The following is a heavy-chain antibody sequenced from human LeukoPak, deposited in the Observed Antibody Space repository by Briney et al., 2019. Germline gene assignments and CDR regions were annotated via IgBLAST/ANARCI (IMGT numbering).Heavy chain of an antibody. CDR3: ARMYYYGSGSHAYWFDP. CDR1: GYTFTSYG. V-gene: IGHV1-18*01. Sequence: ASVKVSCEASGYTFTSYGISWVRQAPGQGLEWMGWISAYNGNTNYAQKLQGRVTMTTDTSTSTAYMELRSLRSDDTAVYYCARMYYYGSGSHAYWFDPWGQGTLVTVSS. CDR2: ISAYNGNT. J-gene: IGHJ5*02. D-gene: IGHD3-10*01.